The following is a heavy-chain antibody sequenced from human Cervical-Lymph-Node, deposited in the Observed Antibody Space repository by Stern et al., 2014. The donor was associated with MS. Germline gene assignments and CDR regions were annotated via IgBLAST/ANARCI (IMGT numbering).Heavy chain of an antibody. CDR3: ASCDGYSFAS. V-gene: IGHV4-59*08. J-gene: IGHJ4*02. Sequence: QVQLQESGPGLVKPSETLSLTCVVSGASITTNHWSWIRQSPGKGLEWIGNVHYTGSTTYNPALQSRVTTAIDPSTKQFSLSLSSVTAADTAVYFCASCDGYSFASWGQGTLVTVSS. CDR1: GASITTNH. CDR2: VHYTGST. D-gene: IGHD4-17*01.